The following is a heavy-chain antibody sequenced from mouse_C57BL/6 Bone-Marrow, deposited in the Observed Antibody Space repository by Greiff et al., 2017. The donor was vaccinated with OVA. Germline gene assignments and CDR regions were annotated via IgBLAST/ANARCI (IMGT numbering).Heavy chain of an antibody. Sequence: QVQLQQPGAELVMPGASVKLSCKASGYTFTSYWMHWVKQRPGQGLEWIGEIDPSDSYTNYNQKFKGKSTLTVDKSSSTAYMQLSSLTSEDSAVYYCARGGNSGYYYFDYWGQGTTLTVSS. CDR2: IDPSDSYT. CDR1: GYTFTSYW. V-gene: IGHV1-69*01. D-gene: IGHD3-2*02. CDR3: ARGGNSGYYYFDY. J-gene: IGHJ2*01.